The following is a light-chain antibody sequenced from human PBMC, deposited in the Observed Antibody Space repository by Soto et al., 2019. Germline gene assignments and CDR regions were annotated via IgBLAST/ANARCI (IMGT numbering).Light chain of an antibody. Sequence: EIVMTQSPVTLSVSPGERVTLSCRASQNVNINLAWYQQRPGQAPRVLIYGASNRASGIPDRFSGSGSGTDFTLSFSSLEPDDFALYYCQQYKDWPPLTFGGGTRVEIK. CDR2: GAS. CDR3: QQYKDWPPLT. CDR1: QNVNIN. V-gene: IGKV3D-15*01. J-gene: IGKJ4*01.